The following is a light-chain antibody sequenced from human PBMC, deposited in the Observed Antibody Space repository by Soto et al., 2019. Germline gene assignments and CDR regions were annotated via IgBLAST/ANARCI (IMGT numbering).Light chain of an antibody. J-gene: IGKJ1*01. V-gene: IGKV1D-16*01. Sequence: IQVTQSPYSLSASVSARCTITCWASQSISSCLNWYQQKPGKAPKLLIYAACSLQSGVPSRFSGSGSGTEFTLTISSLQPDDFATYYCQQYNSYPWTFGQGTKVDIK. CDR1: QSISSC. CDR3: QQYNSYPWT. CDR2: AAC.